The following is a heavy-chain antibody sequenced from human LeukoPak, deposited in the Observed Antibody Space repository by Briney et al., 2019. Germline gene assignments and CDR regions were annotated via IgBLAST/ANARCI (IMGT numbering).Heavy chain of an antibody. CDR1: EFTFSSYW. V-gene: IGHV3-74*01. CDR2: INSDGSST. CDR3: ARGGLTGTTIPYFDY. D-gene: IGHD1-7*01. J-gene: IGHJ4*02. Sequence: SGGSLRLSCTASEFTFSSYWMHWVRQPPGKGLVRVSRINSDGSSTSYADAVKGRFTISRDNAKNTLYLRMNSLRAEDTAVYYCARGGLTGTTIPYFDYWGQGTLVTVSS.